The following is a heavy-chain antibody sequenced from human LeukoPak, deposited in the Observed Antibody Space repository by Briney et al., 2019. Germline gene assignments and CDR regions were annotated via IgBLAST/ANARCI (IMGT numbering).Heavy chain of an antibody. V-gene: IGHV3-74*01. CDR3: ARIGVETYYSDSSAYYHFDY. Sequence: GESLKISCAASGFSFSSYWMHRVRQAPGKGLVWVSRISGDGSSTIYADSVQGRFTISRDNAKNTLFLQMNSLRAEDTAVYYCARIGVETYYSDSSAYYHFDYWGQGTLVTVSS. CDR1: GFSFSSYW. D-gene: IGHD3-22*01. CDR2: ISGDGSST. J-gene: IGHJ4*02.